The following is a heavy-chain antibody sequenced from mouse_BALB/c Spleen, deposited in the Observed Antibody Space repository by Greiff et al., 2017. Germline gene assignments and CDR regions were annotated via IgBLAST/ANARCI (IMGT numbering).Heavy chain of an antibody. CDR1: GFTFSSFG. CDR2: ISSGSSTI. Sequence: EVKVVESGGGLVQPGGSRKLSCAASGFTFSSFGMHWVRQAPEKGLEWVAYISSGSSTIYYADTVKGRFTISRDNPKNTLFLQMTSLRSEDTAMYYCARSHYYGYFDYWGQGTTLTVSS. V-gene: IGHV5-17*02. D-gene: IGHD1-2*01. CDR3: ARSHYYGYFDY. J-gene: IGHJ2*01.